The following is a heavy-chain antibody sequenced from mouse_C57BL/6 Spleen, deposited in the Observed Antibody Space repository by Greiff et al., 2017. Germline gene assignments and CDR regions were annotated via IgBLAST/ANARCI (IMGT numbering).Heavy chain of an antibody. J-gene: IGHJ3*01. Sequence: QIQLQQPGAELVKPGASVKLSCKASGYTFTSYWMQWVKQRPGQGLEWIGEIDPSDSYTNYNQKFKGKATLTVDTSSSTAYMQLSSLTSEDSAVYYCARGWSPPAYWGQGTLVTVSA. CDR2: IDPSDSYT. CDR1: GYTFTSYW. D-gene: IGHD3-3*01. V-gene: IGHV1-50*01. CDR3: ARGWSPPAY.